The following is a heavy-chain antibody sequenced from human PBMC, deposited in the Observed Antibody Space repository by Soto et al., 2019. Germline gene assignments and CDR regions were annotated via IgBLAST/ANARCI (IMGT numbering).Heavy chain of an antibody. CDR3: ARGYNYCTNSVFYNRSPDSYYYYGMDV. J-gene: IGHJ6*02. Sequence: ASVKVSCKASGYTFTGYYMHWVRQAPGQGLEWMGWINPNSGGTNYAQKFQGWVTMTRDTSISTAYMELSRLRSDDTAVYYCARGYNYCTNSVFYNRSPDSYYYYGMDVWGQGTTVTVSS. D-gene: IGHD2-8*01. CDR2: INPNSGGT. V-gene: IGHV1-2*04. CDR1: GYTFTGYY.